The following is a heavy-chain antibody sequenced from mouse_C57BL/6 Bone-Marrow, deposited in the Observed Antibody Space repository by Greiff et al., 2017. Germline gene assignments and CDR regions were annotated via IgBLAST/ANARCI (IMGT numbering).Heavy chain of an antibody. V-gene: IGHV5-15*01. CDR1: GFTFSDYG. J-gene: IGHJ1*03. Sequence: EVMLVESGGGLVQPGGSLKLSCAASGFTFSDYGMAWVRQAPRKGPEWVAFISNLAYSIYYADTVTGRFTISRENAKNTLYLEMSSLRSEDTAMYYCARRLLGRLWYFDVWGTGTTVTVSS. CDR2: ISNLAYSI. CDR3: ARRLLGRLWYFDV. D-gene: IGHD4-1*01.